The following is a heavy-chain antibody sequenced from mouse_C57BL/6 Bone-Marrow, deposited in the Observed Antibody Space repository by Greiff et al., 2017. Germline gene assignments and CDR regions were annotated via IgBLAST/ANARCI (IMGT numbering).Heavy chain of an antibody. J-gene: IGHJ2*01. Sequence: QVQLQQSGAELARPGASVKMSCKASGYTFTSYTMHWVKQRPGQGLEWIGYINPSSGYTKYNQKFKDKATLTADKPSSTAYMQLSSLTSEDSAVYYCARGDYYGSSLDYWGQGTTLTVSS. V-gene: IGHV1-4*01. CDR1: GYTFTSYT. D-gene: IGHD1-1*01. CDR3: ARGDYYGSSLDY. CDR2: INPSSGYT.